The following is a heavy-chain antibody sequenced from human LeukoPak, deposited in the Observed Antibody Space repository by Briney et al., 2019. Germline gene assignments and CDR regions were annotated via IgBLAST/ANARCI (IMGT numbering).Heavy chain of an antibody. V-gene: IGHV4-4*07. D-gene: IGHD3-22*01. Sequence: PSETLSLTCTVSGGSISSYYWSWIRQPAGKGLEWIGRIYTSGSTNYNPSLKSRVTMSVDTSKNQFSLKLSSVTAADTAVYYCARYNYYYDSSGYLGIDAFDIWGQGTMVTVSS. CDR2: IYTSGST. CDR3: ARYNYYYDSSGYLGIDAFDI. J-gene: IGHJ3*02. CDR1: GGSISSYY.